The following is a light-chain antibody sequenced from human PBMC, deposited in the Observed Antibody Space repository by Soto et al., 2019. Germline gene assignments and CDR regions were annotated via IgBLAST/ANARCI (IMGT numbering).Light chain of an antibody. V-gene: IGKV3-20*01. CDR1: QSVGDTF. J-gene: IGKJ1*01. CDR3: GQFVSSPPRT. CDR2: GVS. Sequence: EIVLTQSPGTLSLSPGEKATLSCRASQSVGDTFLSWYQQKPGLAPRLLIYGVSNRATGIPDRFSGSGSRTDFILTVSRLEPEDFALYYCGQFVSSPPRTFGQGTKVEIK.